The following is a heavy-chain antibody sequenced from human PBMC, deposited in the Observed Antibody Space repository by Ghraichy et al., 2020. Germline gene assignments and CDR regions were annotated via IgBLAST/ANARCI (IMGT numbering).Heavy chain of an antibody. J-gene: IGHJ4*02. Sequence: SETLSLTCAVYGGSFSGYYWSWIRQPPGKGLEWIGEINHSGSTNYNPSLKSRVTISVDTSKNQFSLKLSSVTAADTAVYYCGRASPTHYYGSGSQLPPVFDYWGQGTLVTVSS. CDR2: INHSGST. CDR1: GGSFSGYY. CDR3: GRASPTHYYGSGSQLPPVFDY. V-gene: IGHV4-34*01. D-gene: IGHD3-10*01.